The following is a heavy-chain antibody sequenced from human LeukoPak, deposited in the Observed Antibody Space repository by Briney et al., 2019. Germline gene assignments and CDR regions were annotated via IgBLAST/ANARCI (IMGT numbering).Heavy chain of an antibody. D-gene: IGHD3-22*01. CDR3: ARWYDSSGSYYYYGMDV. V-gene: IGHV1-8*01. CDR2: MNPNSGST. CDR1: GYTFTSYD. J-gene: IGHJ6*02. Sequence: ASVKVSCKASGYTFTSYDINWVRQATGQGLEWMGWMNPNSGSTGYAQKFQGRVTTTRNTSISTAYMELSSLRSEDTAVYYCARWYDSSGSYYYYGMDVWGQGTTVTVSS.